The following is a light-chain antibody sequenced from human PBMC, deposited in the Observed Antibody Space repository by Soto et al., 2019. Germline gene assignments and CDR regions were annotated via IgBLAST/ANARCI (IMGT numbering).Light chain of an antibody. CDR2: DVG. J-gene: IGLJ2*01. Sequence: QSALTQPASVSGSPGQSITISCTGTSSDVGGYNYVSWYQHHPGKAPKLMIYDVGNRPSGVSNRFSGSKSGNTASLTISGLQAEDEADYYCSSYTNSSTVVFGGGTKLTVL. CDR3: SSYTNSSTVV. V-gene: IGLV2-14*03. CDR1: SSDVGGYNY.